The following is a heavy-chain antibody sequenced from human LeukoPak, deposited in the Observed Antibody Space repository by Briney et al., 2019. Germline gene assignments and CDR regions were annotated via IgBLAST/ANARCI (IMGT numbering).Heavy chain of an antibody. Sequence: SETLSLTCTVSGGSISSSSYYWGWIRQPPGKGLEWIGSIYYSGSTNYNPSLKSRVTISVDTSKNQFSLKLSSVTAADTAVYYCARDRDYYDSSGYISQFDYWGQGTLVTVSS. CDR3: ARDRDYYDSSGYISQFDY. J-gene: IGHJ4*02. D-gene: IGHD3-22*01. V-gene: IGHV4-39*07. CDR2: IYYSGST. CDR1: GGSISSSSYY.